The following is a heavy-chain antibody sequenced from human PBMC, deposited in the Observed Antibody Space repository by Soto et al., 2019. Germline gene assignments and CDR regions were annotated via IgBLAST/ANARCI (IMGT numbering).Heavy chain of an antibody. V-gene: IGHV1-8*01. CDR3: ARLKGLRYCSSTSCYTRGGYYYYGMDV. D-gene: IGHD2-2*02. Sequence: QVQLVQSGAEVKKPGASVKVSCKASGYTFTSYDINWVRQATGQGLEWMGWMNPNSGNTGYAQKFKGRVTMTRNTSTGTAYMGLSSLRSEDTAVYYCARLKGLRYCSSTSCYTRGGYYYYGMDVWGQGTTVTVSS. J-gene: IGHJ6*02. CDR1: GYTFTSYD. CDR2: MNPNSGNT.